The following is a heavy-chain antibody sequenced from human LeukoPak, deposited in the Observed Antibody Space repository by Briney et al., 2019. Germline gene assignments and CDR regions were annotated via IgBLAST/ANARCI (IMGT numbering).Heavy chain of an antibody. D-gene: IGHD3-3*01. Sequence: GGSLRLSCTAGGITFGDFAMSWFRQAPGKGLEWVGLIRSKTFGGTTELAASVKARFTISRDDSASIAYLQMNSLKTEDTAVYYCARGGTIFGVVRAFDIWGQGTMVTVSS. V-gene: IGHV3-49*03. CDR2: IRSKTFGGTT. CDR1: GITFGDFA. J-gene: IGHJ3*02. CDR3: ARGGTIFGVVRAFDI.